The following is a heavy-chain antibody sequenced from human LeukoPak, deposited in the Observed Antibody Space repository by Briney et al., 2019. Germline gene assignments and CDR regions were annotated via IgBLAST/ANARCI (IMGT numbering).Heavy chain of an antibody. Sequence: GGSLRLSCAASGFTFSSYDMHWVRQTPGKGLEWVSAISTAGDTYYAGSVKGRFTISRENAKNSLYLQMNSLRAGDTAVYYCARAPGGNYYNIWGQGTMVTVSS. CDR2: ISTAGDT. J-gene: IGHJ3*02. CDR3: ARAPGGNYYNI. CDR1: GFTFSSYD. V-gene: IGHV3-13*01. D-gene: IGHD3-10*01.